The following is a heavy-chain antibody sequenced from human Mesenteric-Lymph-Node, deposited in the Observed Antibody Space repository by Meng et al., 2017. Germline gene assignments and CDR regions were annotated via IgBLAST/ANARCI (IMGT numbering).Heavy chain of an antibody. V-gene: IGHV3-11*04. J-gene: IGHJ3*02. CDR1: GFTFSDYY. CDR2: ISSPGSTI. D-gene: IGHD3-9*01. Sequence: GGSLRLSCAVSGFTFSDYYMSWIRQAPGKGLEWLSYISSPGSTIYYADSVKGRFTISRDNAKNSLYLQMNSLRAEDTAVYYCARDHSNDLEYYDILTGYPTESRDAFDIWGQGTMVTVSS. CDR3: ARDHSNDLEYYDILTGYPTESRDAFDI.